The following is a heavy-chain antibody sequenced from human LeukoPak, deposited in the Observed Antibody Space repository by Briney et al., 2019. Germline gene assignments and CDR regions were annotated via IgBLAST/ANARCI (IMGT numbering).Heavy chain of an antibody. CDR1: GGTFSSYA. J-gene: IGHJ4*02. Sequence: ASVKVSCKASGGTFSSYAISWVRQAPGQGLEWMGWINPNSGGTNYAQKFQGRVTMTRDTSISTAYMELSRLRSDDTAVYYCAREGHEMDFDYWGQGTLVTVSS. D-gene: IGHD5-24*01. CDR3: AREGHEMDFDY. CDR2: INPNSGGT. V-gene: IGHV1-2*02.